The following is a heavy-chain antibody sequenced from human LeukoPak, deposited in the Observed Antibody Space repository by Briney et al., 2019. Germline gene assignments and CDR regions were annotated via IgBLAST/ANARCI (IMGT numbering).Heavy chain of an antibody. CDR1: GGSISSSSYY. CDR2: INHSGST. Sequence: SETLSLTCTVSGGSISSSSYYWGWIRQPPGKGLECIGEINHSGSTNYNPSLKSRVTISVDTSKNQFSLKLSSVTAADTAVYYCAREMSGYQYYYYYMDVWGKGTTVTVSS. J-gene: IGHJ6*03. V-gene: IGHV4-39*07. CDR3: AREMSGYQYYYYYMDV. D-gene: IGHD3-3*01.